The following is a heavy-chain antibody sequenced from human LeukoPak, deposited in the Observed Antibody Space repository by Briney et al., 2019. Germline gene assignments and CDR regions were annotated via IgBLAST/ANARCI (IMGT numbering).Heavy chain of an antibody. V-gene: IGHV3-74*01. J-gene: IGHJ4*02. CDR3: TTDTFGARDS. CDR2: INEDGSST. CDR1: GYTFSRYW. D-gene: IGHD3-10*01. Sequence: GGSLRLSCAASGYTFSRYWMHWVRQGPGKRLVWVSRINEDGSSTSYVESVRGRFTISRDNAKNTLYLQMNSLRAEDAAVYYCTTDTFGARDSWGQGTLVTVSS.